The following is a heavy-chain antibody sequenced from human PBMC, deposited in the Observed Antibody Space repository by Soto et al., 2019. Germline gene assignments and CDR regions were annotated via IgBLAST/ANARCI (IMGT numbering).Heavy chain of an antibody. CDR1: GFSFSSVA. Sequence: WGYLILPSEAAGFSFSSVAMHWVGQAPGKGLGWVVLVSHDGNRQFYAESVKGRFTVSRDNSRNTVPLQMNGLRPEDTAIYYCAKDRGYTNSPLDLWGQGTMVTVSS. J-gene: IGHJ1*01. CDR3: AKDRGYTNSPLDL. V-gene: IGHV3-30*18. CDR2: VSHDGNRQ. D-gene: IGHD6-25*01.